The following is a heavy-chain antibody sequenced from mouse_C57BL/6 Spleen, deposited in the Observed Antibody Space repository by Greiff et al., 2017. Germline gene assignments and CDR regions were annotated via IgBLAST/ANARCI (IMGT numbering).Heavy chain of an antibody. J-gene: IGHJ3*01. V-gene: IGHV2-6*01. CDR2: IWGVGST. CDR1: GFSLTSYG. Sequence: VQLKESGPGLVAPSQSLSITCTVSGFSLTSYGVDWVRQSPGKGLEWLGVIWGVGSTNYNSALKSRLSISKDNSKSQVFLKMNSLQTDDTAMYYCASAYGNHRFAYWGQGTLVTVSA. D-gene: IGHD2-10*02. CDR3: ASAYGNHRFAY.